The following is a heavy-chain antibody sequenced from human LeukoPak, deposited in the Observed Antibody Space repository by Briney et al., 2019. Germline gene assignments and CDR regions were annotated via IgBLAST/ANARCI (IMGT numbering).Heavy chain of an antibody. J-gene: IGHJ3*02. CDR2: IIPIFGTA. CDR1: GGTFSSYA. Sequence: ASVKVSCKASGGTFSSYAISWVRQASGQGLEWMGGIIPIFGTANYAQNLQGRGTMTTDTSTSTAYMELRSLRSDDTAVYYCARGGGWAPGAFDIWGQGTMVTVSS. D-gene: IGHD1-26*01. V-gene: IGHV1-69*05. CDR3: ARGGGWAPGAFDI.